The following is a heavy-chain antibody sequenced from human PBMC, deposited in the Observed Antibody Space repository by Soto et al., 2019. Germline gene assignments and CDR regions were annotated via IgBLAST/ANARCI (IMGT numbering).Heavy chain of an antibody. CDR1: GYTFSNYG. D-gene: IGHD2-2*01. Sequence: ASVKVSCKTSGYTFSNYGITWVRQAPGQPLEWLGWISLYSDGTNYAQKFQGRVSMTTDTYTTTAYMELRSLRSDDTAVYYCASVVPGAEAWFGPWGQGTLVTVSS. CDR3: ASVVPGAEAWFGP. J-gene: IGHJ5*02. CDR2: ISLYSDGT. V-gene: IGHV1-18*01.